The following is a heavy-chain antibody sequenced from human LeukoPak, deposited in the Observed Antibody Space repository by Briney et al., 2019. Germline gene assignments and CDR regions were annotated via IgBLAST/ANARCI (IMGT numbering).Heavy chain of an antibody. CDR3: ARAMIGCSSTSCYTPRWFDP. CDR1: GGSISSHY. V-gene: IGHV4-59*11. J-gene: IGHJ5*02. CDR2: IYYSGST. D-gene: IGHD2-2*02. Sequence: AETLSLTCTVAGGSISSHYWRWIRQPAGKGREWVGYIYYSGSTNYNPSRNSRVTIAVDPSKNQHSLNLSYVPAADTAVYYCARAMIGCSSTSCYTPRWFDPWGQGTLVTVSS.